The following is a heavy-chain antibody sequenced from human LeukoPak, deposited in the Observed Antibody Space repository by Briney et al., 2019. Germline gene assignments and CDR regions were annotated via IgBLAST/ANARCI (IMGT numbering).Heavy chain of an antibody. CDR3: ARVPESVGINYFDS. D-gene: IGHD1-26*01. V-gene: IGHV4-34*01. CDR1: GGSFSGNF. Sequence: PSETLSLTCAVYGGSFSGNFWSWVRQPPGKRLEWIGEINHRGNTNYNPSLKSRVTISVDTSKNQFSLKLSSVTAADTAVYYCARVPESVGINYFDSWGQGTQVTVSS. CDR2: INHRGNT. J-gene: IGHJ4*02.